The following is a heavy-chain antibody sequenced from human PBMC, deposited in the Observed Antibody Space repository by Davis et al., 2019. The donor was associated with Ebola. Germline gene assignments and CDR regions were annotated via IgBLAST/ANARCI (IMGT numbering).Heavy chain of an antibody. D-gene: IGHD6-19*01. CDR1: GGSFTSYY. Sequence: SETLSLTCTVSGGSFTSYYWSWIRQPPGKGLEWIGYVSYRASTNYNPSLKSRVTLSVDTSKNQFSLKQSSVTAADTAVYYCARHEGYSSGWYEFGYYFDYWGQGTPVTVSS. J-gene: IGHJ4*02. CDR3: ARHEGYSSGWYEFGYYFDY. CDR2: VSYRAST. V-gene: IGHV4-59*08.